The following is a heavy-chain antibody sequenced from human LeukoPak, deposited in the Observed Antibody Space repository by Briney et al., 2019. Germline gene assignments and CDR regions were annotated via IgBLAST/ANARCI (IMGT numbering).Heavy chain of an antibody. J-gene: IGHJ4*02. V-gene: IGHV3-66*03. D-gene: IGHD4-17*01. CDR1: GFTVSSNY. CDR3: ARDDYGDYVTPCLFDY. Sequence: PGGSLRLSCAASGFTVSSNYMSWVRQAPGKGLEWVSVIYSCGSTYYADSVKGRFTISRDNSKNTLYLQMNSLRAEDTAVYYCARDDYGDYVTPCLFDYWGQGTLVTVSS. CDR2: IYSCGST.